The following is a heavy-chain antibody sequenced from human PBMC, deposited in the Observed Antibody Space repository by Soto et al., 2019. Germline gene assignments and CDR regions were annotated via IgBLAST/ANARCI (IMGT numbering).Heavy chain of an antibody. J-gene: IGHJ1*01. CDR3: ARGLEYFQH. CDR2: ITNSGYT. V-gene: IGHV4-34*01. CDR1: SGSFSGYY. Sequence: QVEQQQWGAGLLKPSETLSLTCDVFSGSFSGYYWSWIRQPPGKGLEWIGEITNSGYTNYNPSLKNRVKILVDRSKNQFSLKVTSVTAADTAVYYCARGLEYFQHWGQGTLVTVSS.